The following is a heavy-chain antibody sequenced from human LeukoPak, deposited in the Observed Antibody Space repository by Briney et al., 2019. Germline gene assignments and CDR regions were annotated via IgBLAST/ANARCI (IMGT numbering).Heavy chain of an antibody. CDR2: ISWDGGTT. CDR3: ARGGYGGVFDY. D-gene: IGHD4-23*01. V-gene: IGHV3-43D*04. CDR1: GFDFDDYM. Sequence: PGGSLRLSCAASGFDFDDYMMHWVCQVPGKGLEWVSLISWDGGTTNYADSVKGRFTISRDNSKNSLYFLMNDLTAEDTAFYYCARGGYGGVFDYWGQGTLVTVSS. J-gene: IGHJ4*02.